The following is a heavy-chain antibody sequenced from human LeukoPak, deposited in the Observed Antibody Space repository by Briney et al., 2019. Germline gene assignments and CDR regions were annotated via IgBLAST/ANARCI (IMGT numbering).Heavy chain of an antibody. J-gene: IGHJ4*02. D-gene: IGHD2-15*01. V-gene: IGHV5-51*01. Sequence: GESLKISCKGSGYSFTKYWIGWVRQMPGKGLEWMGIIYPGDSDSPSFQVQVTISADKSISTAYLQWSSLRASDTDCARLHCSGGSCYIDYWGEGTLATVSS. CDR1: GYSFTKYW. CDR2: IYPGDS. CDR3: HCSGGSCYIDY.